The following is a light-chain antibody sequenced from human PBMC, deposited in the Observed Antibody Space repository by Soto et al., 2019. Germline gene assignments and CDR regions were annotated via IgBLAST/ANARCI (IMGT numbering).Light chain of an antibody. CDR2: DAS. V-gene: IGKV3-11*01. J-gene: IGKJ4*01. CDR3: QQRGNWPPT. CDR1: HSVGSY. Sequence: EIVLTQSPGILSLSPGERATLSCRASHSVGSYLAWYQQRPGQAPRLLISDASNRATGIPARFSGSGSGADFSLTISSLEPEDSAVYYFQQRGNWPPTFGGGTKVEIK.